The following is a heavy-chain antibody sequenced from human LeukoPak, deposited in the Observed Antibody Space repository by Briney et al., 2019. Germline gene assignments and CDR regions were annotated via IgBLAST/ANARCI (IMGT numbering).Heavy chain of an antibody. CDR2: INPDGSTT. V-gene: IGHV3-74*01. J-gene: IGHJ6*02. D-gene: IGHD3-10*02. CDR3: VRGLLGSEDV. Sequence: PGGSLRLSCAASGFTFSTSWMHWVRQAPGKGLVWVSHINPDGSTTNYADSVKGRFTISRDNAKSTLYLQMNSLRVEDTAVFYCVRGLLGSEDVWGQGTTVTVSS. CDR1: GFTFSTSW.